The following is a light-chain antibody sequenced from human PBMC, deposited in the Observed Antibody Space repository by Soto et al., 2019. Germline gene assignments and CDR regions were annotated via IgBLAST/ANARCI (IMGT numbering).Light chain of an antibody. Sequence: QSALTQPASVSGSPGQSITISCTGTSGDVGGYNYVSWYQQHPGTAPKLILYDVGNRPSGVSNRFSGSKSGNTASLTISGLQAEDEADYYCSSYRSSSTLYVFGTGTKVTVL. CDR2: DVG. J-gene: IGLJ1*01. CDR3: SSYRSSSTLYV. CDR1: SGDVGGYNY. V-gene: IGLV2-14*03.